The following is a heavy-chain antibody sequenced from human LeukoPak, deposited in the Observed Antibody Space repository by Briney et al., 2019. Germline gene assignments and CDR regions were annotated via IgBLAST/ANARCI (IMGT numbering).Heavy chain of an antibody. J-gene: IGHJ4*02. D-gene: IGHD3-10*01. CDR1: GFTFSNYW. V-gene: IGHV3-7*01. CDR2: IKQDRSEK. CDR3: ARDGSGSHDYFDY. Sequence: GGSLRLSCAASGFTFSNYWMSWVRQAPGKGLEWVANIKQDRSEKYYVDSVKGRFTISRDNAKNSLYLQMNSLRAEDTAVYYCARDGSGSHDYFDYWGQGTLVTVSS.